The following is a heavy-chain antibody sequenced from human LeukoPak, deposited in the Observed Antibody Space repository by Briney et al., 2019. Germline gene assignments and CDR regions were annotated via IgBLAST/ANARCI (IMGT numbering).Heavy chain of an antibody. CDR1: GFTFSSYA. D-gene: IGHD4-17*01. CDR2: ISGSGGST. V-gene: IGHV3-23*01. J-gene: IGHJ4*02. Sequence: GRSLRLSCAASGFTFSSYAMHWVRQAPGKGLEWVSAISGSGGSTYYADSVKGRFTISRDNSKNTLYLQMNSLRAEDTAVYYCAKLSQVTNYKYWGQGTLVTVSS. CDR3: AKLSQVTNYKY.